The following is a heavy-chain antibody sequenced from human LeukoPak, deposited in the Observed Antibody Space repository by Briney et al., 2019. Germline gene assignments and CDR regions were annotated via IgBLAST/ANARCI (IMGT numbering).Heavy chain of an antibody. Sequence: ASVKVSCKASGYTLSNYDISWVRQAPGQGLEWMGRISAYNGNTNYAQKLQGRVTMTTDTSTSTAYMELRSLRSDDTAVYYCARELRYYYDSSGYYGNDAFDIWGQGTMVTVSS. CDR2: ISAYNGNT. J-gene: IGHJ3*02. CDR1: GYTLSNYD. V-gene: IGHV1-18*01. D-gene: IGHD3-22*01. CDR3: ARELRYYYDSSGYYGNDAFDI.